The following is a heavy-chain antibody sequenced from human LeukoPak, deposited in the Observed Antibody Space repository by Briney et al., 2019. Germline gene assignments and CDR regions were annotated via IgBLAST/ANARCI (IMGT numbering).Heavy chain of an antibody. CDR3: ATGGQYYYYLDV. Sequence: ASVKVSCKSSGYTFIDHYMHWVRQAPGQGLEWMGRINPKSGDTNYPQKFQGRVTMTRDTSTSTVYMELSSLTSDDTALYYCATGGQYYYYLDVWGKGTTVIVSS. V-gene: IGHV1-2*06. CDR2: INPKSGDT. D-gene: IGHD4-11*01. CDR1: GYTFIDHY. J-gene: IGHJ6*03.